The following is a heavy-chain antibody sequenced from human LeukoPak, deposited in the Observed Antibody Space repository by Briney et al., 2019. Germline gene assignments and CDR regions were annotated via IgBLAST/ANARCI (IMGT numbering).Heavy chain of an antibody. CDR2: IKQDGSEK. CDR3: ARDKSAGADTGSSFYY. V-gene: IGHV3-7*03. J-gene: IGHJ4*02. D-gene: IGHD3-10*01. Sequence: GGSLRLSCAASGFTFSNYWMTWVRQAPGKGLEWAAGIKQDGSEKYYVDSVKGRFTFSRDNAKNSLYLQMDSLRAEDTAVYYCARDKSAGADTGSSFYYWGQGALVTVSS. CDR1: GFTFSNYW.